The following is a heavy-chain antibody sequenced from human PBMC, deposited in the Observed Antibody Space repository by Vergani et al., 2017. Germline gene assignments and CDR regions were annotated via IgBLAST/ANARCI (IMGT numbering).Heavy chain of an antibody. J-gene: IGHJ4*02. Sequence: QVQLQQWGAGLLKPSETLSLTCAVYGGSFSGYYWSWIRQPPGKGLEWIGEINHSGSTNYNPSLKSRVTISVDTSKNHFSLKLSSVTAADTAVYYCARVGRDGYNYFDYWGQGTLVTVSS. CDR2: INHSGST. V-gene: IGHV4-34*01. CDR1: GGSFSGYY. CDR3: ARVGRDGYNYFDY. D-gene: IGHD5-24*01.